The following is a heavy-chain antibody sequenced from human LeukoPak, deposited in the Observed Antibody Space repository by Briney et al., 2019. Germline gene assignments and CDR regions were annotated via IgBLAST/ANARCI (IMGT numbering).Heavy chain of an antibody. J-gene: IGHJ6*03. CDR1: GGTFSSYA. V-gene: IGHV1-69*01. D-gene: IGHD1-26*01. CDR3: ASTLPSGSYYPTDYYYYMDV. CDR2: IIPIFGTA. Sequence: SVKVSCKASGGTFSSYAISWVRQAPGQGLEWMGGIIPIFGTANYAQKFQGRVTITADESTSTAYMELSSLRSEDTAVYYCASTLPSGSYYPTDYYYYMDVWGKGTTVTISS.